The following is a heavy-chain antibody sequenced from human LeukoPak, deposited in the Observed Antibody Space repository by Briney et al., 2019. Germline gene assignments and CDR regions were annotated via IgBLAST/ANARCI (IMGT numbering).Heavy chain of an antibody. V-gene: IGHV1-2*02. CDR3: ARDGSSLMVEFDY. J-gene: IGHJ4*02. CDR2: IKCDTGDT. CDR1: GYIFTDYY. Sequence: ASVKVSRKASGYIFTDYYLYWVRQAPGQGLEVMGWIKCDTGDTSYSQKFQGRVTMTRDTSITTAYMELSRLRSDVTAVYYCARDGSSLMVEFDYWGQGTLVTVSS. D-gene: IGHD2-15*01.